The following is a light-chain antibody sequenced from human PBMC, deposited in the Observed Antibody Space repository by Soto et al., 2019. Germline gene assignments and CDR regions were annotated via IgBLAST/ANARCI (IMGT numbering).Light chain of an antibody. CDR2: GAS. CDR1: QSVSSK. Sequence: EIVMTQSPATLSVSPGERDTLSCRASQSVSSKLAWYQQKPGQAPRVLIHGASTRATGIPARFSGSGSGTEFTLTISSLQSEDFAVYYCQHYNDWPPTWTFGQGTRVEIK. CDR3: QHYNDWPPTWT. J-gene: IGKJ1*01. V-gene: IGKV3-15*01.